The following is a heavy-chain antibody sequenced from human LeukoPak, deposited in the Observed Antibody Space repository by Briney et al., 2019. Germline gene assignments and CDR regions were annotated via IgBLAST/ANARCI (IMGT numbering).Heavy chain of an antibody. CDR3: ARQQLKTMASFDS. CDR1: GGSNTSYS. Sequence: PSETLSLTCTVSGGSNTSYSRSWIRLPAGKGLEWIGRINPSGSTDYNTSLKSRLTMSLDTSKNHFSLNLNSVTAADTAVYYCARQQLKTMASFDSWGQGTLVTVSS. CDR2: INPSGST. J-gene: IGHJ4*02. V-gene: IGHV4-4*07. D-gene: IGHD4/OR15-4a*01.